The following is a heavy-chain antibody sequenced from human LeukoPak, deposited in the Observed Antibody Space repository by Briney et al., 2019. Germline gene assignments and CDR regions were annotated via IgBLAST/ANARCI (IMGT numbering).Heavy chain of an antibody. J-gene: IGHJ5*02. CDR1: GFTVSSNY. Sequence: GGSLRLSRAASGFTVSSNYMSWVRQAPGKGLEWVSVIYSGGSTYYADSVKGRFTISRDTSKNTLYLQINSLSVEDTAVYYCIVFGDSNHWGQGTLVTVSS. CDR2: IYSGGST. D-gene: IGHD4-17*01. CDR3: IVFGDSNH. V-gene: IGHV3-53*01.